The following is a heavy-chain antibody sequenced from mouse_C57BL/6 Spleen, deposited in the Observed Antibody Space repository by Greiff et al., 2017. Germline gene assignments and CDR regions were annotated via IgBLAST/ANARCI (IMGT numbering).Heavy chain of an antibody. CDR2: IDPSDSYT. CDR3: ARWRDDWSFAY. V-gene: IGHV1-69*01. Sequence: VQLQQPGAELVMPGASVKLSCKASGYTFTSYWMHWVKQRPGQGLEWIGEIDPSDSYTNYNQKFKGKSTLTVDKSSSTAYMQLSSLTSEDSAVYYCARWRDDWSFAYWGQGTLVTVSA. D-gene: IGHD2-4*01. J-gene: IGHJ3*01. CDR1: GYTFTSYW.